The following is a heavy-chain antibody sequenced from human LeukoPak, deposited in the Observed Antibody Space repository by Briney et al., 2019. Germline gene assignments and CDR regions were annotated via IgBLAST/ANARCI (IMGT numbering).Heavy chain of an antibody. CDR3: AKDGQVGATTYLDY. J-gene: IGHJ4*02. D-gene: IGHD1-26*01. CDR1: GFTLRTYG. V-gene: IGHV3-30*18. CDR2: VSYDRSNE. Sequence: QPGGSLRFSCATSGFTLRTYGMHWVRQAPGKGLEWVAVVSYDRSNEYYEDSVKGRFTISRDNSKNTLYLQMSSLRPEDTAVYYCAKDGQVGATTYLDYWGQGTLVTVSS.